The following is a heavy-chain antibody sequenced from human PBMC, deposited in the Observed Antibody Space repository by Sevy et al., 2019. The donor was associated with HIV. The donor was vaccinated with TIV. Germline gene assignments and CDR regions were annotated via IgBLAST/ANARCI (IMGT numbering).Heavy chain of an antibody. CDR2: IYHSGST. V-gene: IGHV4-30-2*01. CDR1: GGSISSGGYS. Sequence: SETLSLTCAVSGGSISSGGYSWSWIRQPPGKGLEWIGYIYHSGSTYYNPSLKSRVTISVDRSKNQLSLKLSSLTAADTAVYYCARGYYDSSGWKFDYWGQGTLVTVSS. J-gene: IGHJ4*02. CDR3: ARGYYDSSGWKFDY. D-gene: IGHD3-22*01.